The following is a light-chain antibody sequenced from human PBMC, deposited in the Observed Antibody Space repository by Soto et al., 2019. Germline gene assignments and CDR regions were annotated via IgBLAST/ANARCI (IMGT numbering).Light chain of an antibody. CDR2: DAS. J-gene: IGKJ2*01. CDR3: QQRSNWPPYT. CDR1: TIVSSD. V-gene: IGKV3-11*01. Sequence: EIVLTQSPATLSLSPGERATLSGRAITIVSSDLAWYQQKPGQAPRLLIYDASNRATGIPARFSGSGSGTDFTLTISSLEPEDFAVYYCQQRSNWPPYTFGQGTKLEIK.